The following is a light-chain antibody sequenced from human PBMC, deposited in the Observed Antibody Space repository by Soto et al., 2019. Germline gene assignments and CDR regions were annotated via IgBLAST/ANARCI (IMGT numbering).Light chain of an antibody. CDR3: SSYTTSDTGV. CDR1: SSDIGAYNH. CDR2: EVT. J-gene: IGLJ3*02. Sequence: QSALTQPASVSGSPGQSITISCTGTSSDIGAYNHVSWYQQYPGKAPTLMIYEVTNRPSGVSSRFSGSKSGNTASLTISGLHAEDEGDYYCSSYTTSDTGVFGGGAKVTVL. V-gene: IGLV2-14*01.